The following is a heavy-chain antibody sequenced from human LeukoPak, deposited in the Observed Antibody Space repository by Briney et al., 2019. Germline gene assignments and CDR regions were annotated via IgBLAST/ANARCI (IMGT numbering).Heavy chain of an antibody. D-gene: IGHD5-24*01. Sequence: GGSLRLSCAASGFTFSSYSMNWVRQAPGKGLEWDSSISSSSSYIYYADSVKGRFTISRDNAENSLYLQMNSLRAEDTAVYYCARDGLGMATITSFDYWGQGTLVTVSS. CDR1: GFTFSSYS. V-gene: IGHV3-21*01. CDR2: ISSSSSYI. J-gene: IGHJ4*02. CDR3: ARDGLGMATITSFDY.